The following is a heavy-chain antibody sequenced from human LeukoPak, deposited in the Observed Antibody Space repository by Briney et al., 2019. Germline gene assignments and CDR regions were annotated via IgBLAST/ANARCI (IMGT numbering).Heavy chain of an antibody. Sequence: KTSETLSLTCRVSGCSISSYDWNWIRQPPGKGLEWIANIYYSGTTNYNPSLKSRVTISVDKSKNHFSLNLSSVTAADTAVYYCARLLGESGAAGRFDPWGQGTLVTVSS. CDR1: GCSISSYD. CDR3: ARLLGESGAAGRFDP. D-gene: IGHD5-12*01. J-gene: IGHJ5*02. CDR2: IYYSGTT. V-gene: IGHV4-59*08.